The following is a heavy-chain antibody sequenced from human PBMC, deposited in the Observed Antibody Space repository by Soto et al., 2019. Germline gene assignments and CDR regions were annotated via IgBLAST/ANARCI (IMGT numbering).Heavy chain of an antibody. CDR3: TLNPSFDWLLPKLYYYMDV. V-gene: IGHV3-49*03. J-gene: IGHJ6*03. Sequence: GGSLRLSCTASGFTFGDYAMSWFRQAPGKGLEWVGFIRSKAYGGTTEYAASVKGRFTISRDDSKSIAYLQMNSLKTEDTAVYYCTLNPSFDWLLPKLYYYMDVWGKGTTVTVSS. CDR2: IRSKAYGGTT. D-gene: IGHD3-9*01. CDR1: GFTFGDYA.